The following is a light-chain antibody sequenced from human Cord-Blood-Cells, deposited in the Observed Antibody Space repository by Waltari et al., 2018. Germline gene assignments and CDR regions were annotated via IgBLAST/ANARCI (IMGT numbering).Light chain of an antibody. CDR1: SSAVGGYNS. Sequence: QSALTPPASVSGSPGQSITLSCTGTSSAVGGYNSVSWYQQHPGKAPKLMIYDVSNRPSGVSNRFSGSKSGNTASLTISGLQAEDEADYYCSSYTSSSTLVFGTGTKVTVL. J-gene: IGLJ1*01. CDR2: DVS. V-gene: IGLV2-14*03. CDR3: SSYTSSSTLV.